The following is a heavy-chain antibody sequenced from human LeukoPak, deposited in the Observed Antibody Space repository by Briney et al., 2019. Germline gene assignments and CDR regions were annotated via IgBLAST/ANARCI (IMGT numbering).Heavy chain of an antibody. D-gene: IGHD1-26*01. CDR1: GITYADYA. J-gene: IGHJ2*01. Sequence: GGSLRLSCAAPGITYADYAMNWVRKAPGKGLEWVSLISWEGGSTFYVDSVKGRFTISRDNSKNSLYLQMNSLRTDDTALYYCVKGGDSGSYFGFDLWGRGTLVTVSS. CDR3: VKGGDSGSYFGFDL. CDR2: ISWEGGST. V-gene: IGHV3-43*01.